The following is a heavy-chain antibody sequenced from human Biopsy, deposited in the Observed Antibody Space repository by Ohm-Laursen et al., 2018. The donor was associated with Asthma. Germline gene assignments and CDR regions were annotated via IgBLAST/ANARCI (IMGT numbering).Heavy chain of an antibody. D-gene: IGHD3-3*01. J-gene: IGHJ6*02. Sequence: SETLSLTCPVSGGSLSSGPYYRTWVRQRPGKGLEWIGNIYHRGNTKYNPSLKSRLSFSVDTSKNQFSLKLSSVTAADTAIYFCARDYYDFWNRSVYTYFGMDVWGRGTTVVVSS. CDR3: ARDYYDFWNRSVYTYFGMDV. CDR1: GGSLSSGPYY. V-gene: IGHV4-31*03. CDR2: IYHRGNT.